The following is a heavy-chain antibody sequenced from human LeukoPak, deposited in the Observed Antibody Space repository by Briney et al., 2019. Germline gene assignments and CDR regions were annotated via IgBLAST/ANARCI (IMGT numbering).Heavy chain of an antibody. D-gene: IGHD3-10*01. V-gene: IGHV1-69*04. CDR3: ARFKYYYGSGVRSFSGMDV. CDR2: IIPILGIA. Sequence: AASVKVSCKASGGTFSSYAISWVRQAPGQGLEWMGRIIPILGIANYAQKFQGRVTITADKSTSTAYMELSSLRSEDTAVYYCARFKYYYGSGVRSFSGMDVWGQGTTVTVSS. CDR1: GGTFSSYA. J-gene: IGHJ6*02.